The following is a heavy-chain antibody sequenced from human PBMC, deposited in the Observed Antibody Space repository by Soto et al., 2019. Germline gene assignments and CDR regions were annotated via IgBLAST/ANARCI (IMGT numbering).Heavy chain of an antibody. J-gene: IGHJ4*02. D-gene: IGHD1-26*01. V-gene: IGHV3-23*01. CDR2: ISSSGGST. CDR3: AKGRGSRVGSFDH. CDR1: GITFSSFA. Sequence: EVQVLESGGGLVQRGGSLRLSCAAAGITFSSFAMGWVRQTPGKGLEWVSGISSSGGSTYYADSVKGRFIISRDNSKSPLNLQKNSLRAENTDIYYCAKGRGSRVGSFDHWGQGTLVTVSS.